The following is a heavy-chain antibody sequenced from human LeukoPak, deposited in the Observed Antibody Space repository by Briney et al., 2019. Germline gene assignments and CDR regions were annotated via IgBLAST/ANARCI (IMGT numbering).Heavy chain of an antibody. V-gene: IGHV4-31*03. CDR1: GGSISSGGYY. CDR2: IYYSGNT. Sequence: PSETLSLTCTVSGGSISSGGYYWSWIRQHPGKGLEWIGYIYYSGNTYYNPSLKNRGTISKDTSKNQFSLKVNSVTAADTAVYYCARRDLKGGYFDYWGQGTLVTVSS. D-gene: IGHD2-15*01. J-gene: IGHJ4*02. CDR3: ARRDLKGGYFDY.